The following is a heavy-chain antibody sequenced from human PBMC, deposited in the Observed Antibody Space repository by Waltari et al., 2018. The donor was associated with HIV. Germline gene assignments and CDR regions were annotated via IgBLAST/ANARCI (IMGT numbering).Heavy chain of an antibody. V-gene: IGHV1-2*02. CDR1: GYTFTGYY. Sequence: QVQLVQSGAEVKKPGASVQVPCKASGYTFTGYYMTWVRQAPGQGLEWMGWINPNSGGTNYAQKFQGSVTMTRDTSINTAYMELSRLRSDDTAVYYCAQGMEAGIGEAPGADYWGQGTLVTVSS. CDR3: AQGMEAGIGEAPGADY. CDR2: INPNSGGT. D-gene: IGHD6-19*01. J-gene: IGHJ4*02.